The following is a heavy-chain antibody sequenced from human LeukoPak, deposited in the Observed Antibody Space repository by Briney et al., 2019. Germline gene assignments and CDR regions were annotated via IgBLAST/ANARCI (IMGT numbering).Heavy chain of an antibody. CDR3: ARVDSSGYYYIDY. Sequence: GGSLRLSCAVSGFTFSSYPMNWVRQAPGKGLEWVSYISSSGSTIYYADSVKGRFTISRDNAKNSLYLQMNSLRAEDTAVYYCARVDSSGYYYIDYWGQGTLVTVSS. CDR1: GFTFSSYP. D-gene: IGHD3-22*01. J-gene: IGHJ4*02. CDR2: ISSSGSTI. V-gene: IGHV3-48*03.